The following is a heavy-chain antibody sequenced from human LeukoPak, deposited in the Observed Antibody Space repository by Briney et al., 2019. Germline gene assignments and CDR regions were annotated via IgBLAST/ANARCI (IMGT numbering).Heavy chain of an antibody. Sequence: PSETLSLTCTVSGGSISSSSYYWGWIRQPPGKGLEWIGSIYYSGSTYYNPSLKSRVTISVDTSKNQFSLKLSSVTAADTAVYYCAGSDYDSSGYYSRLDYWGQGTLVTVSS. V-gene: IGHV4-39*01. D-gene: IGHD3-22*01. CDR3: AGSDYDSSGYYSRLDY. J-gene: IGHJ4*02. CDR2: IYYSGST. CDR1: GGSISSSSYY.